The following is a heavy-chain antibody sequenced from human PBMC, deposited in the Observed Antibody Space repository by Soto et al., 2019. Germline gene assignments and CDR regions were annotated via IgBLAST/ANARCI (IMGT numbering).Heavy chain of an antibody. J-gene: IGHJ6*02. Sequence: ESGPTLVNPTETLTLTCTFSGFSLTIPGMCVSWIRQPPGKSLDWLALIERDDDDKYYSTSLKTRLTISKDTRKNQVVLTMANMDHADTGTYYCARSIRRTRRFNGMDVWGQGTTVTVYS. D-gene: IGHD1-20*01. V-gene: IGHV2-70*13. CDR2: IERDDDDK. CDR3: ARSIRRTRRFNGMDV. CDR1: GFSLTIPGMC.